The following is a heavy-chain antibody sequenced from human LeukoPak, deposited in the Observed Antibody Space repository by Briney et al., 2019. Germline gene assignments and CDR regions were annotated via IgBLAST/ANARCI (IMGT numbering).Heavy chain of an antibody. CDR2: INPSGGST. D-gene: IGHD3-22*01. V-gene: IGHV1-46*01. Sequence: ASVKVSCKASGYTFTGYYMHWVRQAPGQGLEWMGIINPSGGSTGYAQKFQGRVTMTRDTSTSTVYMELSSLRSEDTAVYYCARGNNYDSSGYYSGACDYWGQGTLVTVSS. CDR1: GYTFTGYY. CDR3: ARGNNYDSSGYYSGACDY. J-gene: IGHJ4*02.